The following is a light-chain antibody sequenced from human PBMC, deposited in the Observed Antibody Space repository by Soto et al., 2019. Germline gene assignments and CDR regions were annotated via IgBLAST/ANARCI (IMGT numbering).Light chain of an antibody. V-gene: IGKV1-8*01. CDR3: QNYYSYPPT. CDR2: AAS. CDR1: QNIRSS. J-gene: IGKJ1*01. Sequence: AIRMTQSPASLSASTGDRVTITCRASQNIRSSLAWYQQKPGKAPKLLIYAASTLESGVPSRFSGSGSGTDFTLTISWLQSEDFATYYCQNYYSYPPTFGQGTKVDI.